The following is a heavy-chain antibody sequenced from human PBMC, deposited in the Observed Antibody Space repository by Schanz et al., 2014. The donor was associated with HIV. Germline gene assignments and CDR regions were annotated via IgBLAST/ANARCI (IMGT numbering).Heavy chain of an antibody. V-gene: IGHV1-69*13. D-gene: IGHD2-21*01. Sequence: QVQLQQSGAEVKKPGSSVKVSCTASGDGFTTRTISWLRQAPGHALEWMGGIIPIFGAAKNAPKFQGRVTTTADEYTSTAYMELTGLNPEDTAIYYCARDDVLDSLASWGQGTLVTVSS. CDR1: GDGFTTRT. CDR2: IIPIFGAA. J-gene: IGHJ5*02. CDR3: ARDDVLDSLAS.